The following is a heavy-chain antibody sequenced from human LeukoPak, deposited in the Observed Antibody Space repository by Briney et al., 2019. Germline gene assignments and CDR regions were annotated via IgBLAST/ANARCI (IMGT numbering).Heavy chain of an antibody. J-gene: IGHJ6*03. V-gene: IGHV3-20*04. CDR2: INWSGDST. CDR1: GFTFDDYG. CDR3: ARRESTYQNYYYFYYMDV. Sequence: GGSLRLSCAASGFTFDDYGMTWVRQARGKGLEWNSDINWSGDSTGYADSVKGRFTISRDNAKNSLYLQMSSLRAEDTALYYCARRESTYQNYYYFYYMDVWGKGTTVTVSS.